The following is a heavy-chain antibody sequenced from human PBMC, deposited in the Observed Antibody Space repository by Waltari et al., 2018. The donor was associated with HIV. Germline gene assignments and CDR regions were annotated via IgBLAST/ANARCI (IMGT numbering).Heavy chain of an antibody. D-gene: IGHD3-3*01. Sequence: QVQLMQSGAEVKRPGSSVTVSCKASRGTFNTSGLAWVRQAPGQGLVWMGGIIPIFGTSNYAPQFDGRLTLSADESTTTAYMDLTDLTYDDTAVYFCAWTRVKTPQVDSWFDPWGRGTLVTV. CDR2: IIPIFGTS. CDR3: AWTRVKTPQVDSWFDP. J-gene: IGHJ5*02. CDR1: RGTFNTSG. V-gene: IGHV1-69*01.